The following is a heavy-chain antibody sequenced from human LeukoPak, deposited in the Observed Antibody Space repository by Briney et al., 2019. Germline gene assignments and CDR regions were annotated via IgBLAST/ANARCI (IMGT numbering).Heavy chain of an antibody. J-gene: IGHJ4*02. CDR3: ATAYMWTTVAAFGY. V-gene: IGHV3-15*07. CDR2: IKSKADGGTT. Sequence: GGSLRLSCVVSGFTFSNAWMNWVCQAPGKGLEWVGRIKSKADGGTTDYAAPVKGRFTISRDDSKNTLYLQMNSLKTEDTAVYYCATAYMWTTVAAFGYWGQGTLVTVSS. CDR1: GFTFSNAW. D-gene: IGHD4-23*01.